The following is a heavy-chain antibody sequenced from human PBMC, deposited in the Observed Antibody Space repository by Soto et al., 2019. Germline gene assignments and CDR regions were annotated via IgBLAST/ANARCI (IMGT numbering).Heavy chain of an antibody. CDR1: GFIFSGSA. D-gene: IGHD2-15*01. CDR2: IRSRANNYAT. Sequence: GGSLRLSCAASGFIFSGSAIHWVRQASGKGLEWVGRIRSRANNYATSFAASVKGRFIFSRDDSKNMAYLQMNTLKTEDTAVYYRSRGQRAALGDYYYHGMDVRGQGTKVTVPS. J-gene: IGHJ6*02. V-gene: IGHV3-73*01. CDR3: SRGQRAALGDYYYHGMDV.